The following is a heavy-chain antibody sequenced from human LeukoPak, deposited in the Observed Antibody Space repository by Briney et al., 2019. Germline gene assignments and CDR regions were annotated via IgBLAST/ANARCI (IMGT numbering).Heavy chain of an antibody. CDR1: GFTFSSYD. J-gene: IGHJ6*02. CDR3: ARAPPQQLVGNGMDV. Sequence: PGGSLRLSCAASGFTFSSYDMHWVRQATGKGLEWVSAIGAAGDTYYPASVKGRFTISRENPKNSLYLQMTSLRAGDTAVYYCARAPPQQLVGNGMDVWGQGTTVTVSS. D-gene: IGHD6-13*01. CDR2: IGAAGDT. V-gene: IGHV3-13*01.